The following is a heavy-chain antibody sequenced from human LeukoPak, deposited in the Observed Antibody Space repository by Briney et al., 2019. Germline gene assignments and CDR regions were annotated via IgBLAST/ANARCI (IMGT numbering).Heavy chain of an antibody. J-gene: IGHJ5*02. CDR1: GGSFSGYY. D-gene: IGHD3-10*01. V-gene: IGHV4-34*01. Sequence: SETLSLTCAVYGGSFSGYYWSWIRQPPGKGLEWIGEINHSGSTNYNPSLKSRVTISVDTSKNQFSLKLSSVTAADTAVYYCATQHGMVRGAREYNWFDPWGQGTLVIVSS. CDR2: INHSGST. CDR3: ATQHGMVRGAREYNWFDP.